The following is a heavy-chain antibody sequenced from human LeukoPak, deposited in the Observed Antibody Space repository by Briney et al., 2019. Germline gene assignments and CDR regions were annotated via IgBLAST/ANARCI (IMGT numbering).Heavy chain of an antibody. CDR1: GYTFTGYY. CDR2: INPNSGGT. Sequence: ASVKVSCKASGYTFTGYYMHWVRQAPGQGLEWMGWINPNSGGTNYAQKFQGRVTMTRDTSISTAYMELSRLRSDDTAVYYCARDPEPGLRELGKASFDYWGQGTLVTVSS. CDR3: ARDPEPGLRELGKASFDY. D-gene: IGHD1-26*01. J-gene: IGHJ4*02. V-gene: IGHV1-2*02.